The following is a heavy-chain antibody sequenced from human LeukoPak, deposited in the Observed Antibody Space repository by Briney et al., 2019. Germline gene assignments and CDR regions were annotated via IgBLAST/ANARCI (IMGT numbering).Heavy chain of an antibody. CDR2: ISSSGSTI. CDR3: ARARSIFGVVTYFDY. V-gene: IGHV3-11*01. Sequence: GGSLRLSCAASGFTFSDYYMSWIRQAPGKGLEWVSYISSSGSTIYYADSVKGRFTISRDNAKNSLYLQMNSLRAEDTAVYYCARARSIFGVVTYFDYWGQGTLSPSPQ. D-gene: IGHD3-3*01. CDR1: GFTFSDYY. J-gene: IGHJ4*02.